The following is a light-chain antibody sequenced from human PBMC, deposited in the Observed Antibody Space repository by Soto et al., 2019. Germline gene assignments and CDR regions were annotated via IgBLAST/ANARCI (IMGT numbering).Light chain of an antibody. J-gene: IGLJ1*01. CDR1: SSDVGDYNY. Sequence: QSVLTQPASVSGSPGQSITIACTGTSSDVGDYNYASWYQQHPGKAPKLMIYEVSNRPSGVSNRFSGSKSGNTASLAISGLQAEDEADYYCSSYTSSSTYVFGTGTKVTVL. CDR3: SSYTSSSTYV. V-gene: IGLV2-14*01. CDR2: EVS.